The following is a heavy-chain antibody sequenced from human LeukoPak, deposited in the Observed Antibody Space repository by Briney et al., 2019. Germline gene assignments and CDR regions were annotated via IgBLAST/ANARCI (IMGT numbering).Heavy chain of an antibody. CDR3: ARGSRYLDL. CDR2: VNSDGSST. Sequence: PGGSLRLSCAASGFTLSSYWMHWVRQAPGKGLVWVSRVNSDGSSTSYADSVKGRFTISRDNAKNALYLQMNSLRAEDTAVYYCARGSRYLDLWGRGTLVTVSS. J-gene: IGHJ2*01. CDR1: GFTLSSYW. V-gene: IGHV3-74*01.